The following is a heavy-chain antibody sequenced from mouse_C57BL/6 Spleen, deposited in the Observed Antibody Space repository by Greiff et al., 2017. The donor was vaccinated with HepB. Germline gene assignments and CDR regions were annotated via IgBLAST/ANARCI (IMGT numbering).Heavy chain of an antibody. CDR3: ARDGYYGSSYFDY. CDR1: GYAFSSSW. Sequence: QVQLKESGPELVKPGASVKISCKASGYAFSSSWMNWVKQRPGKGLEWIGRIYPGDGDTNYNGKFKGKATLTADKSSSTAYMQLSSLTSEDSAVYFCARDGYYGSSYFDYWGQGTTLTVSS. CDR2: IYPGDGDT. D-gene: IGHD1-1*01. J-gene: IGHJ2*01. V-gene: IGHV1-82*01.